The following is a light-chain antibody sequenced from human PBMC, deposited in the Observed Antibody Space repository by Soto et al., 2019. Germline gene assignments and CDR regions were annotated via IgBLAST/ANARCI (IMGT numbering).Light chain of an antibody. Sequence: EIVITQSPATVSVSPGERATLSCRASQSVSSNLAWYQQKPGQAPRLLIYGASTRATGIPDRFSGSGSGTDFTLTITSLEPEDFAVYYCQQRRNWPPTFCPGTKVDI. CDR2: GAS. J-gene: IGKJ3*01. V-gene: IGKV3D-15*01. CDR1: QSVSSN. CDR3: QQRRNWPPT.